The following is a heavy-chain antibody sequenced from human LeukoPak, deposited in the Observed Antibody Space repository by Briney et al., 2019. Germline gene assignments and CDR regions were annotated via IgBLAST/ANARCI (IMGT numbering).Heavy chain of an antibody. CDR2: INPSGGRT. V-gene: IGHV1-46*01. Sequence: GASVKVSCKASGYTFTSYYMHWVRQAPGQGLEWMGVINPSGGRTSYAQKFQGRVTMTRDTSTSTVYMELSSLRSEDTAVYYCARDLYYDFWSGYLVRYYYYMDVWGKGTTVTVSS. J-gene: IGHJ6*03. CDR1: GYTFTSYY. D-gene: IGHD3-3*01. CDR3: ARDLYYDFWSGYLVRYYYYMDV.